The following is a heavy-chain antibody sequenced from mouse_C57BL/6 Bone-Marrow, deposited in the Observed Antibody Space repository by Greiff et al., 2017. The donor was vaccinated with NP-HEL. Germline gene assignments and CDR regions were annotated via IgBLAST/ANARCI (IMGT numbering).Heavy chain of an antibody. CDR3: ARGLYYYGSSFLFDY. D-gene: IGHD1-1*01. CDR1: GYSITSGYY. V-gene: IGHV3-6*01. CDR2: ISYDGSN. Sequence: EVQLQQSGPGLVKPSQSLSLTCSVTGYSITSGYYWNWIRQFPGNKLEWMGYISYDGSNNYNPSLKNRIPITSDKSKNQFFLKLNSVTTEDPATYYCARGLYYYGSSFLFDYWGQGTTLTVSS. J-gene: IGHJ2*01.